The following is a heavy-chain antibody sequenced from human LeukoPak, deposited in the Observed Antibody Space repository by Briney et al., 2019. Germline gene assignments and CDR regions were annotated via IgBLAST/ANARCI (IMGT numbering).Heavy chain of an antibody. CDR2: INHGGST. CDR3: AGHGRMSMGIEY. D-gene: IGHD4/OR15-4a*01. V-gene: IGHV4-34*01. CDR1: GGSLSGYY. Sequence: SETLSLTCAVYGGSLSGYYWSWIRQSPGKGLEWIGEINHGGSTNYNPSLKSRVTMSVDTSKNHFSLKLSSVTAADTAVYFCAGHGRMSMGIEYWGQGTLVTVSS. J-gene: IGHJ4*02.